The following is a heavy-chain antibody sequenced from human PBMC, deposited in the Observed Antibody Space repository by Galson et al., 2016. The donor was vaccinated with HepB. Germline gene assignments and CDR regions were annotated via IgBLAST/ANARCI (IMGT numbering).Heavy chain of an antibody. J-gene: IGHJ6*02. CDR2: ISSNSNYR. Sequence: SLRLSCAASGFTFSTYSMHWVRQASGKGLEWVSSISSNSNYRYYGDSAKGRFTISRDNAKNSLYLQMNRLRAEDTAVYYCARHRLLEDVYYYYGMDVWGQGTTVTVSS. CDR3: ARHRLLEDVYYYYGMDV. CDR1: GFTFSTYS. V-gene: IGHV3-21*01. D-gene: IGHD3-22*01.